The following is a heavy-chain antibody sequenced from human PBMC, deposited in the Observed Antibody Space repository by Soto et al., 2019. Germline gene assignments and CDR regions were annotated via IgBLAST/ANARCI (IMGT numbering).Heavy chain of an antibody. CDR2: ISGSGGRT. CDR3: AKVWQQPYWYFDL. Sequence: EVQLLESGGGLVQPGGSLRLTCEASGFSFINYAFAWVRQAPGKGLEWVSSISGSGGRTYYADSVKGRFTISRDNSKDTRYLEMTSLRAEDTALYYGAKVWQQPYWYFDLWGRGTLVTVSS. V-gene: IGHV3-23*01. D-gene: IGHD6-13*01. CDR1: GFSFINYA. J-gene: IGHJ2*01.